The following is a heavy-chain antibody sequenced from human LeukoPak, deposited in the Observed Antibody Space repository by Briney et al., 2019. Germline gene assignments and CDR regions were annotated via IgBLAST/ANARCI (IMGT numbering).Heavy chain of an antibody. Sequence: GGSLRLSCAASGFTFSSYGMHWVRQAPGKGLEWVSSISSSSSYIYYADSVKGRFTISRDNAKNSLYLQMNSLRAEDTAVYYCARYKREQLWSPEYAFDIWGQGTMVTVSS. D-gene: IGHD5-18*01. CDR1: GFTFSSYG. CDR2: ISSSSSYI. J-gene: IGHJ3*02. CDR3: ARYKREQLWSPEYAFDI. V-gene: IGHV3-21*01.